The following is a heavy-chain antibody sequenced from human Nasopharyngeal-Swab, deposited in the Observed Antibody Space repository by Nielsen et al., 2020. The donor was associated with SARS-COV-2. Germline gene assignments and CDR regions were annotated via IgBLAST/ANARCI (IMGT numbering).Heavy chain of an antibody. V-gene: IGHV4-34*01. D-gene: IGHD3-22*01. CDR2: INHSGST. CDR3: ARDPGSGSFYFDY. J-gene: IGHJ4*02. Sequence: WIRQPPGKRLEWIGEINHSGSTNYNPSLKSRVTISVDTSKNQFSLKLSSVTAADTAVYYCARDPGSGSFYFDYWGQGTLVTVSS.